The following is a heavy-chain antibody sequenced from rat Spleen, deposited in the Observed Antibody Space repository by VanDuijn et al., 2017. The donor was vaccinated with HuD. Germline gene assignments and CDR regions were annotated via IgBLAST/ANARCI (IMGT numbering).Heavy chain of an antibody. CDR2: INSAGST. V-gene: IGHV3-3*01. CDR3: ARGAGYVLDA. CDR1: GYSITSSYR. Sequence: EVQLQESGPGLVKPSQSLSLTCSVTGYSITSSYRWNWIRKFPGNKLEWMGYINSAGSTNYNPSLKSRISITLDTSKNQFFLQLNSVTTEDTATYYCARGAGYVLDAWGQGASVTVSS. J-gene: IGHJ4*01. D-gene: IGHD1-4*01.